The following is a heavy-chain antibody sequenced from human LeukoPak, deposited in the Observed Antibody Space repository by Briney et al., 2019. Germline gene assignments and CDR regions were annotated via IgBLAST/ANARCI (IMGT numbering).Heavy chain of an antibody. CDR2: INHSGST. Sequence: SETLSLTCAVYGGSFSGYYWSWIRQPPGKGLEWIGEINHSGSTNYNPSLKSRVTISVDTSKNQFSLKLSSVTAADTAVYYCARHGPYYDILTGYYTSGEMDYWGQGTLVTVSS. J-gene: IGHJ4*02. CDR3: ARHGPYYDILTGYYTSGEMDY. V-gene: IGHV4-34*01. CDR1: GGSFSGYY. D-gene: IGHD3-9*01.